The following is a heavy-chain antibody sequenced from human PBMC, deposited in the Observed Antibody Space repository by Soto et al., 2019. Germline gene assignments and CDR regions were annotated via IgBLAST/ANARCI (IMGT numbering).Heavy chain of an antibody. CDR1: GYTFTSYY. CDR2: INPSGGSA. Sequence: GASVKVSCKASGYTFTSYYMHWVRQAPGQGLEWMGIINPSGGSASYAQKFRGRVTMTRDTSTSTVYMELSSLRSEDTAVYYCARAVVVVAAPYGMDVWGQVTTVTVSS. D-gene: IGHD2-15*01. J-gene: IGHJ6*02. CDR3: ARAVVVVAAPYGMDV. V-gene: IGHV1-46*01.